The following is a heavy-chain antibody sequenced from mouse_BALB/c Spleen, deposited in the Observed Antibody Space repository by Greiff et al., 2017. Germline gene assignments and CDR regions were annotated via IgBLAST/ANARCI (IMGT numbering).Heavy chain of an antibody. J-gene: IGHJ1*01. D-gene: IGHD1-1*01. Sequence: VKLVESGPGLVAPSQSLSITCTVSGFSLSRYSVHWVRQPPGKGLEWLGMIWGGGSTDYNSALKSRLGISKDNSKSQVFLKMNSLQTDDTAMYYCARASYGSSRYWYFDVWGAGTTVTVSS. CDR2: IWGGGST. CDR1: GFSLSRYS. CDR3: ARASYGSSRYWYFDV. V-gene: IGHV2-6-4*01.